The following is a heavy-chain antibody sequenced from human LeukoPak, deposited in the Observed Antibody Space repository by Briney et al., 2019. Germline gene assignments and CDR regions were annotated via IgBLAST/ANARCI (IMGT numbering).Heavy chain of an antibody. J-gene: IGHJ4*02. Sequence: ASVKVSCKASGYTFISYEINWVRQATGLGLEWMGWMNPGNGDTAYAQKFQGRITMTRGTSISTAYLELSGLRSEDTAVYYCARGLGTYDSSELTWPMISFWGQGTLVTVSS. V-gene: IGHV1-8*01. CDR1: GYTFISYE. CDR2: MNPGNGDT. D-gene: IGHD3-22*01. CDR3: ARGLGTYDSSELTWPMISF.